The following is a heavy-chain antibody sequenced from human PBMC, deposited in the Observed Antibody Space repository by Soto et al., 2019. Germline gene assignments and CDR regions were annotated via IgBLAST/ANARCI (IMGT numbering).Heavy chain of an antibody. CDR3: ARGMLYFDY. CDR1: GGSISSYY. CDR2: IYYSGST. Sequence: PSETLSLTCTVSGGSISSYYWSWIRQPPGKGLEWIGYIYYSGSTIYNPSLKSRVTTSVDTSKNQLSLRLSSVTAADTAVYYCARGMLYFDYWGQGTPVTSPQ. V-gene: IGHV4-59*01. D-gene: IGHD2-8*01. J-gene: IGHJ4*02.